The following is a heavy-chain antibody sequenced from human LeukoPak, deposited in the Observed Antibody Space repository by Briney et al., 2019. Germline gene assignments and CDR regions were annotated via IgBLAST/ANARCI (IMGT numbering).Heavy chain of an antibody. D-gene: IGHD3-10*01. CDR3: ARHSLVRGVIRGHFDY. CDR2: INHSGST. CDR1: GGSLSSSGSY. J-gene: IGHJ4*02. Sequence: PSETLSLTCTVSGGSLSSSGSYWSWIRQPPGKGLEWIGEINHSGSTNYNPSLKSRVTISVDTSKNQFSLKLSSVTAADTAVYYCARHSLVRGVIRGHFDYWGQGTLVTVSS. V-gene: IGHV4-39*01.